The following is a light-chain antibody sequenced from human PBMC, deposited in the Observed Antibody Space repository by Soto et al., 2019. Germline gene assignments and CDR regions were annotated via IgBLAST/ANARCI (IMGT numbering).Light chain of an antibody. CDR2: DAS. CDR3: QHYKSFPRT. J-gene: IGKJ1*01. Sequence: DIQMTQFPSTLSASVGDRVTITCRASQGISNWLAWHQQRPGKAPKLLIHDASNLEVGVPSRFSGSGSGTEFTLTISSLQPDDFATYYCQHYKSFPRTFGQGTKVEIK. CDR1: QGISNW. V-gene: IGKV1-5*01.